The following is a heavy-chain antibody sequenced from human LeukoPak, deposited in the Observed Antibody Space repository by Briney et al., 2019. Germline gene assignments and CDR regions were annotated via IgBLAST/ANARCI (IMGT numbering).Heavy chain of an antibody. CDR3: ARLYDSSGYYYYYYYGMDV. CDR1: GYSFTSYW. Sequence: GESLKISCKGSGYSFTSYWIGWVRQMPGKGLEWMGIIYPGDSDTRYSPSFQGQVTISADKSISTAYLQWSSLKASDTAMYYCARLYDSSGYYYYYYYGMDVWGQGTTVTASS. D-gene: IGHD3-22*01. CDR2: IYPGDSDT. J-gene: IGHJ6*02. V-gene: IGHV5-51*01.